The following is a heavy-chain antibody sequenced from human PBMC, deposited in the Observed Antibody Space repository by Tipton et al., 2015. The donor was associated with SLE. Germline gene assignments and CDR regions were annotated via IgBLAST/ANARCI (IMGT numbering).Heavy chain of an antibody. CDR2: IYTSESS. D-gene: IGHD1-1*01. J-gene: IGHJ4*02. CDR3: ARTTAGFDF. CDR1: GGSITSGSHY. V-gene: IGHV4-61*09. Sequence: TLSLTCTVSGGSITSGSHYWSWIRQPVGKGLEWIGHIYTSESSKYNPSLKSRVTISVDTSKNQFSLNLSSVTAADTALYYCARTTAGFDFWGRGMLVTVSS.